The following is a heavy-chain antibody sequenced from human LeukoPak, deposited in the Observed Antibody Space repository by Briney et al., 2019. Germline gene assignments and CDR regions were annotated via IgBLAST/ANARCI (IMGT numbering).Heavy chain of an antibody. D-gene: IGHD3-10*01. Sequence: SETLSLTCAVYGASFHNYYWTWIRQPPGKRLEWLGEIGHSGSTNYNPSLNRRVTVSLDTSKNQFSLKLTSVTAADTAVYYCARSGTYQYSSAYDYWGQGTLVTVSS. CDR2: IGHSGST. CDR3: ARSGTYQYSSAYDY. V-gene: IGHV4-34*01. J-gene: IGHJ4*01. CDR1: GASFHNYY.